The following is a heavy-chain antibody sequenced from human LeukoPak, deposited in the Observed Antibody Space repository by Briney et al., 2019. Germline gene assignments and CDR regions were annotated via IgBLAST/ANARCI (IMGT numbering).Heavy chain of an antibody. CDR3: ARLNGYSSGWYYFDY. Sequence: GESLKISCKGSGYSSTSYWIGWVRQMPGKGLEWMGIIYPGDSDTRYSPSFQGQVTISADKSISTAYLQWSSLKASDTAMYYCARLNGYSSGWYYFDYWGQGTLVTVSS. J-gene: IGHJ4*02. D-gene: IGHD6-19*01. CDR2: IYPGDSDT. V-gene: IGHV5-51*01. CDR1: GYSSTSYW.